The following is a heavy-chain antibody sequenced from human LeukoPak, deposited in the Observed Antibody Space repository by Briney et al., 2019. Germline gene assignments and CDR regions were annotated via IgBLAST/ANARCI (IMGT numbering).Heavy chain of an antibody. Sequence: KSSETLSLTCTVSGGSISSYYWSWIRQPPGKGLEWIGYIYYSGSTNYNPSLKSRVTISVDTSKNQFSLKLSSVTAADTAVYYCARGSGGPWGYFDCWDYFDYWGQGTLVTVSS. CDR2: IYYSGST. CDR1: GGSISSYY. J-gene: IGHJ4*02. CDR3: ARGSGGPWGYFDCWDYFDY. V-gene: IGHV4-59*08. D-gene: IGHD2-21*02.